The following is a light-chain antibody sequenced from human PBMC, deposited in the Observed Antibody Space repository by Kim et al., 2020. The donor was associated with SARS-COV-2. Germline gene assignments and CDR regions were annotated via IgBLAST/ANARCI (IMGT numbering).Light chain of an antibody. CDR3: QEYKNWLTWT. Sequence: SPGERAPLSCRASQSVGSNLGWYQQKPGQAPRLLIYGASTRATGIPVRFSGSGSGTEFTLTISSLQSEDFAVYYCQEYKNWLTWTFGQGTKVDIK. J-gene: IGKJ1*01. CDR1: QSVGSN. V-gene: IGKV3-15*01. CDR2: GAS.